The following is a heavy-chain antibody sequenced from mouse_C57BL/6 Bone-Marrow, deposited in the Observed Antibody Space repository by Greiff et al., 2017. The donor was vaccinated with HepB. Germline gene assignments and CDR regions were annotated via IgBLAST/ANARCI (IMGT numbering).Heavy chain of an antibody. Sequence: QVQLQQPGAALVKPGASVKMSCKASGYTFTSYWITWVKQRPGQGLEWIGDIYPGSGSTSYNEKFKSKATLTVDTSSSTAYMLLSSLTSEDSAVYYCAREEFSYDGYSAYWGQGTLVTVSA. CDR3: AREEFSYDGYSAY. D-gene: IGHD2-3*01. J-gene: IGHJ3*01. CDR1: GYTFTSYW. CDR2: IYPGSGST. V-gene: IGHV1-55*01.